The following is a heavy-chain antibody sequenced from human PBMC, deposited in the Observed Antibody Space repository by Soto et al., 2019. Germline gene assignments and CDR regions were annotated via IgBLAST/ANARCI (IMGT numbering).Heavy chain of an antibody. Sequence: ASVKVSCKASGYTFTSYGISWVRQAPGQGLEWMGWISAYNGNTNYAQKLQGRVTMTTDTSTSTAYMELRSLRSDDTAVYYCARGCSSPSCYLGYAFDIWGQGTMVTVS. J-gene: IGHJ3*02. CDR2: ISAYNGNT. CDR3: ARGCSSPSCYLGYAFDI. CDR1: GYTFTSYG. V-gene: IGHV1-18*01. D-gene: IGHD2-2*01.